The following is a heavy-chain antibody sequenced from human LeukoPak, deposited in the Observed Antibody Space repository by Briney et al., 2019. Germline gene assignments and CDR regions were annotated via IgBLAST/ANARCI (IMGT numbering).Heavy chain of an antibody. J-gene: IGHJ5*02. CDR3: ARASSGYFWSNWFDP. Sequence: SVKVSCKASGGTFSSYAISWVRQAPGQGLEWMGGIIPIFGTANYAQKFQGRVTITADESTSTAYMELSGLRSEDTAVYYCARASSGYFWSNWFDPWGQGTLVTVSS. V-gene: IGHV1-69*13. CDR2: IIPIFGTA. CDR1: GGTFSSYA. D-gene: IGHD3-22*01.